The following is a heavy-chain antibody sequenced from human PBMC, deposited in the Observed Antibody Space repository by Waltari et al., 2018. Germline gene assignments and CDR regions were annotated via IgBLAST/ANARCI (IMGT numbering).Heavy chain of an antibody. CDR2: ISSSSSTI. J-gene: IGHJ4*02. Sequence: EVQLVESGGGLVQPGGSLRLSCAAYGFTFRSYSMKWVRQAHGTGLEWVSYISSSSSTIYYADSVKGRFTISRDNAKNSLYLQMNSLRAEDTAVYYCARDAYVRGKYGSGSYPPDYWGQGTLVTVSS. V-gene: IGHV3-48*01. D-gene: IGHD3-10*01. CDR3: ARDAYVRGKYGSGSYPPDY. CDR1: GFTFRSYS.